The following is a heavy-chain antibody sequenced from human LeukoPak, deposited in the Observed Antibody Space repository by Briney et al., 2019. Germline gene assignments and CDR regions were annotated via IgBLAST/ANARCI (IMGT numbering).Heavy chain of an antibody. V-gene: IGHV3-7*01. CDR2: IKQDGSEK. D-gene: IGHD3-22*01. CDR3: ARGGGGHYYDSSGYYYFGYFQH. Sequence: QPGGSLRLSRAASGFTFSSYWMSWVRQAPGKGLEWVANIKQDGSEKYYVDSVKGRFTISRDNAKNSLYLQMNSLRAEDTAVYYCARGGGGHYYDSSGYYYFGYFQHWGQGTLVTVSS. J-gene: IGHJ1*01. CDR1: GFTFSSYW.